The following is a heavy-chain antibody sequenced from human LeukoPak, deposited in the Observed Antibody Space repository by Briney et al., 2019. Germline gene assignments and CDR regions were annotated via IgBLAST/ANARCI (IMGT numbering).Heavy chain of an antibody. CDR2: IIPIFGTA. CDR1: GGTFSSYA. CDR3: ASGCSGGSRYGVDWFDP. Sequence: SVKVSCKASGGTFSSYAISWVRQAPGQGLEWMGGIIPIFGTANYAQKFQGRVTITTDESTSTAYMELSSLRSEDTAVYYCASGCSGGSRYGVDWFDPWGQGTLVTVSS. D-gene: IGHD2-15*01. V-gene: IGHV1-69*05. J-gene: IGHJ5*02.